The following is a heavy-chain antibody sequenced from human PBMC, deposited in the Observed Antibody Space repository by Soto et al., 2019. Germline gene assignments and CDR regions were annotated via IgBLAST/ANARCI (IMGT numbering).Heavy chain of an antibody. V-gene: IGHV4-34*01. J-gene: IGHJ5*01. CDR3: ARDALKRVIAVAGTRKGKRDNWFDC. D-gene: IGHD6-19*01. CDR1: GRSFSGFY. Sequence: ETLSLTCAVYGRSFSGFYWSWIRQPQGKGLEWIGEINHSGSTNYNQSLKSRVTISVDTSTNQFSLKLSSVAAADTDWYYCARDALKRVIAVAGTRKGKRDNWFDCWGQGTLVTVSS. CDR2: INHSGST.